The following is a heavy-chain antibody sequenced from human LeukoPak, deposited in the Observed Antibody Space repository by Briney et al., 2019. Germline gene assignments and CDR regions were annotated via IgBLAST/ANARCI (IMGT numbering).Heavy chain of an antibody. V-gene: IGHV3-23*01. CDR2: ISGSGGST. D-gene: IGHD6-25*01. J-gene: IGHJ6*03. CDR1: GFTFSSYA. Sequence: GGSLRLSCAASGFTFSSYAMSWVRQAPGKGLEWVSAISGSGGSTYYADSVKGRFTISRDNSKNTLYLQMNSLRAEDTAVYYCAKDERAAAADPEAYYYYYMDVWGKGTTVTVSS. CDR3: AKDERAAAADPEAYYYYYMDV.